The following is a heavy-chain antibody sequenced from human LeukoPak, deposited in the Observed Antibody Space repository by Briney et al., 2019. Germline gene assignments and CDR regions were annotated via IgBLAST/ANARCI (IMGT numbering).Heavy chain of an antibody. CDR1: GFSFSSYT. CDR2: ISSRSTYI. D-gene: IGHD2-8*01. CDR3: AKELYAPYYFDY. V-gene: IGHV3-21*04. J-gene: IGHJ4*02. Sequence: PGGSLRLSCAASGFSFSSYTMTWVRQAPGKGLEWVSSISSRSTYIYYADSVKGRFTISRDNSKNTLYLQMNSLRAEDTAVYYCAKELYAPYYFDYWGQGTLVTVSS.